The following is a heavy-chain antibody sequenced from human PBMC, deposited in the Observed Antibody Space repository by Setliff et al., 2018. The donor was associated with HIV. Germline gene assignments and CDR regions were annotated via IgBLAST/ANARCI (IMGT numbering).Heavy chain of an antibody. CDR3: ASWGYDILTGLGH. D-gene: IGHD3-9*01. J-gene: IGHJ4*02. Sequence: LRLSCAAFGIIFRNHGMHWVRQALGKVLEWVAYVRFDGNDKYYRDTVKDRFTISRDNHKKTLSLQMNSLRGDDTAVYFGASWGYDILTGLGHWGQGTLVTVSS. V-gene: IGHV3-30*02. CDR1: GIIFRNHG. CDR2: VRFDGNDK.